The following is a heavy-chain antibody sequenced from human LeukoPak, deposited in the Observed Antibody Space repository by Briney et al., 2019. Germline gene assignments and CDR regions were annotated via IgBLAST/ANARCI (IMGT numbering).Heavy chain of an antibody. CDR2: INQDASVR. CDR3: ARDPGSSSFDL. J-gene: IGHJ4*02. CDR1: GFSVSTYW. Sequence: PGGSLRLSCAASGFSVSTYWMSWVRQTPEKGLEFVANINQDASVRNYMDSLKGRCTISRDNAKQSVYLEINSLRADDTAVYYCARDPGSSSFDLWGQGALVTVSS. D-gene: IGHD6-13*01. V-gene: IGHV3-7*01.